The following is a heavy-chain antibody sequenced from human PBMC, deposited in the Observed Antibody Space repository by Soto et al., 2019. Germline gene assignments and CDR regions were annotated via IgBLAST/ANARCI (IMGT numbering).Heavy chain of an antibody. CDR1: GFTFSSYA. Sequence: GGSLRLSCAASGFTFSSYAMSWVRQAPGKGLEWVSAISGSGGSTYYADSVKGRFTISRDNSKNTLYLQMNSLRAEDTAVYYCANSTNKNYYYYGMDVCGQGTTVTVYS. D-gene: IGHD2-8*01. CDR3: ANSTNKNYYYYGMDV. CDR2: ISGSGGST. J-gene: IGHJ6*02. V-gene: IGHV3-23*01.